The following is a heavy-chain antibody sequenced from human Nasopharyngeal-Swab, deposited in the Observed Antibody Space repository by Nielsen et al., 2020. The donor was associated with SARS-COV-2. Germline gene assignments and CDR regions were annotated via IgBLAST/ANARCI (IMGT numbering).Heavy chain of an antibody. Sequence: GESLKISCAASGFTFSSYWMSWVRQAPGKGLEWAANIKQDGSEKFYVDSVKGRFTISRDNAKNSLYLQMNSLRAEDTAVYYCARGDYYDSSGDYVDAFDIWGQGTMVTVS. D-gene: IGHD3-22*01. CDR3: ARGDYYDSSGDYVDAFDI. V-gene: IGHV3-7*03. CDR2: IKQDGSEK. CDR1: GFTFSSYW. J-gene: IGHJ3*02.